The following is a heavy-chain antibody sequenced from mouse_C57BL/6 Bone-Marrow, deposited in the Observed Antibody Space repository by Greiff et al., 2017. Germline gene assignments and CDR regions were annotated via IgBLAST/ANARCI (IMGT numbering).Heavy chain of an antibody. CDR2: IHPSDSDT. V-gene: IGHV1-74*01. D-gene: IGHD2-3*01. J-gene: IGHJ3*01. CDR3: ASICDGYLAWFAY. CDR1: GYTFTSYW. Sequence: QVQLQQPGAELVKPGASVKVSCKASGYTFTSYWMHWVKQRPGQGLEWIGRIHPSDSDTNYNQKFKGKATLTVDTSSSTAYMQLSSLTSEDSAVYYCASICDGYLAWFAYWGQGTLVTVSA.